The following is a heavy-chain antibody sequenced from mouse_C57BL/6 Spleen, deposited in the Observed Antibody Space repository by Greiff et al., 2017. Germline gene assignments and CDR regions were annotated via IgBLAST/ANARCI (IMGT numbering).Heavy chain of an antibody. CDR1: GYTFTDYY. J-gene: IGHJ2*01. CDR2: IYPGSGNT. D-gene: IGHD1-1*01. V-gene: IGHV1-76*01. CDR3: ARGVYYYGSSYIDH. Sequence: QVQLQQSGAELVRPGASVKLSCKASGYTFTDYYINWVKQRPGQGLEWIARIYPGSGNTYYNEKFKGKATLTAEKSSSTAYMQLSRLTSEDSAVYVCARGVYYYGSSYIDHWGQGTTLTVSS.